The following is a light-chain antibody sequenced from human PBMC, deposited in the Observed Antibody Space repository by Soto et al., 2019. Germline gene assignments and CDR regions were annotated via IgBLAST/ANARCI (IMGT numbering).Light chain of an antibody. V-gene: IGKV1-5*03. J-gene: IGKJ1*01. CDR3: QKYHNDPKT. CDR2: KAS. Sequence: DIQITQSPSTLSASVGDRVKITCRASQSISIWLAGYQQKPGKAPKLLIYKASSLESGVPSRFSGSGSGTEFTLTISSLEPDNFATYYCQKYHNDPKTFGQGTKVE. CDR1: QSISIW.